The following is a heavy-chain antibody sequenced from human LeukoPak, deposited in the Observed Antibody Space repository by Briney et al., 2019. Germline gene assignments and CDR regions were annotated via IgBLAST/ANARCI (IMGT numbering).Heavy chain of an antibody. V-gene: IGHV1-69*04. Sequence: SVKVSCKASGGNFSSSAISWVRQAPGQGLEWMGRIIPILNIPNYTQKFQGRDTITADKSTSTAYMELSSLRSEDTAVYYCARDQPRARYIDYWGQGTLVTVSS. CDR1: GGNFSSSA. CDR3: ARDQPRARYIDY. J-gene: IGHJ4*02. D-gene: IGHD5-12*01. CDR2: IIPILNIP.